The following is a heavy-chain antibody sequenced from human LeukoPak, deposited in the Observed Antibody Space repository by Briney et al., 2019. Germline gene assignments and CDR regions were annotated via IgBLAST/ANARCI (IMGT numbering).Heavy chain of an antibody. V-gene: IGHV3-23*01. D-gene: IGHD2-21*02. J-gene: IGHJ4*01. CDR3: TINARDYCGGDCYSH. CDR2: ISTGGTT. Sequence: GGSLRLSCAASGLTFSSYGMSWVRQAPGKGLMWVSAISTGGTTYYSDSVRGRFTISRDNSKNTLDLQMNSLRVEDTAVYYCTINARDYCGGDCYSHWGQGTLVTVSS. CDR1: GLTFSSYG.